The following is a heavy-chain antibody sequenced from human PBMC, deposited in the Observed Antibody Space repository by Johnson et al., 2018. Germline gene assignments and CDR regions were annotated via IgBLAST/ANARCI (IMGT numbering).Heavy chain of an antibody. V-gene: IGHV3-11*01. CDR1: GFTFSDYY. J-gene: IGHJ4*02. D-gene: IGHD3-22*01. CDR3: TMNIGGLVIHYYFDY. CDR2: ISSSGSTI. Sequence: QVQLVESGGGLVKPGGSLRLSCAASGFTFSDYYMNWIRQAPGKGLEWVSYISSSGSTIYYADSVKGRFTISRDNAKNTPDLQMNSLRAEDTAVYYCTMNIGGLVIHYYFDYWGQGTLVTVSS.